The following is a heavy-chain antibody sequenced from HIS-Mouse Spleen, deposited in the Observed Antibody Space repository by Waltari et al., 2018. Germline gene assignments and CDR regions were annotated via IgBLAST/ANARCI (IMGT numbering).Heavy chain of an antibody. V-gene: IGHV2-70*15. CDR1: GFPLRTSGMC. D-gene: IGHD6-19*01. CDR3: ARIAEGYSSGWYAFDY. J-gene: IGHJ4*02. CDR2: IDWDDDK. Sequence: QVTLRESGPALVKPTQPLTLTCTFSGFPLRTSGMCVSWIRQPPGKALEWLARIDWDDDKYYSTSLKTRLTISKDTSKNQVVLTMTNMDPVDTATYYCARIAEGYSSGWYAFDYWGQGTLVTVSS.